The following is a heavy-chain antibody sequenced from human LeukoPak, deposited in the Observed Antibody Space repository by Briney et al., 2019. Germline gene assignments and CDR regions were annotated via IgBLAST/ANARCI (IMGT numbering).Heavy chain of an antibody. D-gene: IGHD2-2*01. Sequence: PSETLSLTCTVSGGSISSSSYYWGWIRQPPGKGLEWIGSIYYSGSTYYNPSLKSRVTISVDTSKNQFSLKLSSVTAANTAVYYCARYNGSTSFFYYYYYGMDVWGQGTTVTVSS. V-gene: IGHV4-39*07. CDR1: GGSISSSSYY. CDR3: ARYNGSTSFFYYYYYGMDV. CDR2: IYYSGST. J-gene: IGHJ6*02.